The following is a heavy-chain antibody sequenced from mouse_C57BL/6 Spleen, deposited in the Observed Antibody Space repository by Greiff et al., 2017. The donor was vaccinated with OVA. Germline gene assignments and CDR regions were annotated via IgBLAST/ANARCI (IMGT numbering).Heavy chain of an antibody. D-gene: IGHD1-1*01. CDR2: IHPNSGST. V-gene: IGHV1-64*01. CDR1: GYTFTSYW. CDR3: ARSFYGSSPYWYFDV. J-gene: IGHJ1*03. Sequence: VQLQQPGAELVKPGASVKLSCKASGYTFTSYWMHWVKQRPGQGLEWIGMIHPNSGSTNYNEKFKSKATLTVDKSSSTAYMQLSSLTSEDSAVYYCARSFYGSSPYWYFDVWGTGTTVTVSS.